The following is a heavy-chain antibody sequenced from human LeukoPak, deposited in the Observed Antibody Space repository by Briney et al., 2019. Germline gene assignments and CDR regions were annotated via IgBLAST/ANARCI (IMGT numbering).Heavy chain of an antibody. CDR3: ATPYSEGYQGLDI. CDR2: IYYSGST. CDR1: GGSISSNKYY. Sequence: RTSETLSLTCTVSGGSISSNKYYWGWIRQPPGKGLEWIGSIYYSGSTYYNPTLKSRVTIFVDTSKNQFSLKLSSVTAADTAVYYCATPYSEGYQGLDIWGQGTMVTVSS. V-gene: IGHV4-39*01. J-gene: IGHJ3*02. D-gene: IGHD5-12*01.